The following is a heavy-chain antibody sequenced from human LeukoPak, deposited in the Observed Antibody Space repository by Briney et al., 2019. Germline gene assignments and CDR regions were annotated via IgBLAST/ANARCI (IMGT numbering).Heavy chain of an antibody. V-gene: IGHV3-30*03. Sequence: GRSLRLSCAASGSTFSSYVMHWVRQAPGKGLEWVAVISYDGSNKYYADSVKGRFTISRDNSKNTLYLQMNSLTAEDTAVYYCTRVVAGSVSNSGMDVRGQGTTVTVSS. CDR3: TRVVAGSVSNSGMDV. CDR2: ISYDGSNK. J-gene: IGHJ6*02. D-gene: IGHD6-19*01. CDR1: GSTFSSYV.